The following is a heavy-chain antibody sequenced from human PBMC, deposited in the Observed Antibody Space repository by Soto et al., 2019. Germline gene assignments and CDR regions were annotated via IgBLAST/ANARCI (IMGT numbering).Heavy chain of an antibody. CDR1: GGTFSSDS. J-gene: IGHJ4*02. Sequence: QVQLVQSGAEVKKPGSSVKVSCKASGGTFSSDSFSWVRQAPGQGLEWMGGIIPMFDTPIYAQKFQDRVTITADEATSTASMQPSSPRSGDTAVYYCARSGGLDRDFNYWGQGSLVTFSS. CDR3: ARSGGLDRDFNY. D-gene: IGHD2-15*01. V-gene: IGHV1-69*12. CDR2: IIPMFDTP.